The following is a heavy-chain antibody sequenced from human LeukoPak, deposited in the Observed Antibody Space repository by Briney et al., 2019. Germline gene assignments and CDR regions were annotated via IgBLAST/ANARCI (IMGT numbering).Heavy chain of an antibody. J-gene: IGHJ4*02. D-gene: IGHD3-16*02. CDR1: GYTFTSYD. CDR2: MNPNSGNT. Sequence: GASVKVSCKASGYTFTSYDINWVRQATGQGLEWMGWMNPNSGNTGYAQKFQGRVTMTRNTSISTAYMELSSLRSEDTAVYYCASRQDLRRFGGVISDYWGQGTLVTVSS. V-gene: IGHV1-8*01. CDR3: ASRQDLRRFGGVISDY.